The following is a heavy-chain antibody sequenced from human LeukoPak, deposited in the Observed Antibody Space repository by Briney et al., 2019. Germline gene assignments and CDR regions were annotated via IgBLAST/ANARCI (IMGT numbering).Heavy chain of an antibody. Sequence: PGGSLRLSCAASGFTFGTYGMHWARQAPGKGLEWVAVISYDGSDKYYADSVKGRFTISRDSSKNTLYLQMNSLRADDTAVYYCAKEESYFYGSMAYWGQGTLVTVSS. D-gene: IGHD3-10*01. J-gene: IGHJ4*02. CDR2: ISYDGSDK. CDR3: AKEESYFYGSMAY. CDR1: GFTFGTYG. V-gene: IGHV3-30*18.